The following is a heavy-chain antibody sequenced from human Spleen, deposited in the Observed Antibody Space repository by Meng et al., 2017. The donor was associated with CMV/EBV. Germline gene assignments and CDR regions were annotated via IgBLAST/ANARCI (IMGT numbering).Heavy chain of an antibody. V-gene: IGHV3-30*02. D-gene: IGHD2-15*01. CDR1: GFAFSSFG. CDR2: IQDDGSNT. J-gene: IGHJ4*02. Sequence: GESLKISCAASGFAFSSFGMHWVRQAPGKGLEWVTFIQDDGSNTNYIDPVKGRFTISRDNSKNTVYLQMDSLKTEDTAVYYCAKTGWTSATPTDWGQGTLVTVSS. CDR3: AKTGWTSATPTD.